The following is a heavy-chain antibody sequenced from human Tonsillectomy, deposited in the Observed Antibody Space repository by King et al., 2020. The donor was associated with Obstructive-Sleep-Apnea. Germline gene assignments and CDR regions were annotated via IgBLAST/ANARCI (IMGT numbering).Heavy chain of an antibody. J-gene: IGHJ6*02. D-gene: IGHD3-3*01. CDR2: INHSGST. CDR1: GGSFSGYY. Sequence: VQLQQWGAGLLKPSETLSLPCAVYGGSFSGYYWSWIRQPPGKGLEWIGEINHSGSTNYNPSLKSRVTISVDTSKNQFSLKLSSVTAADTAVYYCARGSTIFGVVIGYYYGMDVWGQGTTVTVSS. V-gene: IGHV4-34*01. CDR3: ARGSTIFGVVIGYYYGMDV.